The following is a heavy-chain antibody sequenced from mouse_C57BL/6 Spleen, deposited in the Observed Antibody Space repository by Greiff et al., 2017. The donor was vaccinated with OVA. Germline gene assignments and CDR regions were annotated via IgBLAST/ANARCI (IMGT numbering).Heavy chain of an antibody. D-gene: IGHD2-5*01. J-gene: IGHJ4*01. Sequence: EVQGVESGGGLVKPGGSLKLSCVASGFTLSDYGMHWVRQAPEKGLEWVAYISSGSRTVYYADTAKGRFTISRENAKKTLFLQMTSLRSEDTAMYYCARQNYSNYAYAMDYWGQGTSVTVSS. CDR2: ISSGSRTV. V-gene: IGHV5-17*01. CDR3: ARQNYSNYAYAMDY. CDR1: GFTLSDYG.